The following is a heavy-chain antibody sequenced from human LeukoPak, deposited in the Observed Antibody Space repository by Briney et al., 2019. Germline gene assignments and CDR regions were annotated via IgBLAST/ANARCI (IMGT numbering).Heavy chain of an antibody. CDR2: ISGSGGST. V-gene: IGHV3-23*01. CDR3: AKGPSTYSNYFDY. D-gene: IGHD4-11*01. CDR1: GFTFEDFG. Sequence: PGGSLRLSCTASGFTFEDFGMTWVRQAPGKGLEWVSAISGSGGSTYYADSVKGRFTISRDNSKNTLYLQMNSLRAEETAVYYCAKGPSTYSNYFDYWGQGTLVTVSS. J-gene: IGHJ4*02.